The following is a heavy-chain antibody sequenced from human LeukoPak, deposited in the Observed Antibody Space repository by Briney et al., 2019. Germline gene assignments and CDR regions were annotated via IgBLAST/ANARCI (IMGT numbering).Heavy chain of an antibody. J-gene: IGHJ4*02. V-gene: IGHV3-66*01. Sequence: GGSLRLSCAASGFTFISYAMSWVRQAPGKGLEWVSVIYSGGSTYYADSVKGRFTISRDNSKNTLYLQMNSLRAEDTAVYYCARALLGRWSLGYYFDYWGQGTLVTVSS. D-gene: IGHD4-23*01. CDR3: ARALLGRWSLGYYFDY. CDR1: GFTFISYA. CDR2: IYSGGST.